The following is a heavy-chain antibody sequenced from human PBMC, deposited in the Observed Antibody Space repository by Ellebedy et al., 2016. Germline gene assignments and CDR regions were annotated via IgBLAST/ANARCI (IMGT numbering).Heavy chain of an antibody. CDR3: ATWGMTTVTYLDFDY. CDR2: INSDGSST. Sequence: GGSLRLSCEASGFTFAGYAMHWVRQAPVKGLVWVSRINSDGSSTTYADSVKGRFTISRDNAKNTVYLQMNNLRAEDTAVYYCATWGMTTVTYLDFDYWGQGTLVTVSS. CDR1: GFTFAGYA. J-gene: IGHJ4*02. V-gene: IGHV3-74*01. D-gene: IGHD4-17*01.